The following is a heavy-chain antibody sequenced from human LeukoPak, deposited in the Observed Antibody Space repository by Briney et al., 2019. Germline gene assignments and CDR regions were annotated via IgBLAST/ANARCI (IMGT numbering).Heavy chain of an antibody. CDR3: ARVRCSGGSCPYYYYYYYMDV. CDR2: INHSGNT. CDR1: GGSFSGYY. Sequence: PSETLSLTCAVYGGSFSGYYWNWIRQPPGKGLEWIGGINHSGNTNYNPSLKRRVTISVDTSKNQFSLKLSSVTAADTAVYYCARVRCSGGSCPYYYYYYYMDVWGKGTTVTVSS. V-gene: IGHV4-34*01. J-gene: IGHJ6*03. D-gene: IGHD2-15*01.